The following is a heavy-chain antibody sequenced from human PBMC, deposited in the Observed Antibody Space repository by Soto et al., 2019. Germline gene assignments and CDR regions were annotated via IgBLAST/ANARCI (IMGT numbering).Heavy chain of an antibody. CDR2: IIPALGTA. D-gene: IGHD4-17*01. J-gene: IGHJ2*01. Sequence: QDQLVQSGAEVKKPGSSVKVSCKASGGTFSSHTFSWVRQAPGQGLEWMGRIIPALGTATYAQKFQGRVTITADESATTVYMDLTSLRSEDTAVYYCARPDFGDYWYCDLWGRGTLVTVSS. CDR3: ARPDFGDYWYCDL. CDR1: GGTFSSHT. V-gene: IGHV1-69*08.